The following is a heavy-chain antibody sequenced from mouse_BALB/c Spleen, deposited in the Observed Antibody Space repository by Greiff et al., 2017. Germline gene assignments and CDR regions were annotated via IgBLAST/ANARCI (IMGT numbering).Heavy chain of an antibody. CDR2: INPSNGGT. CDR3: TTGTWYFDY. Sequence: QVHVKQPGAELVKPGASVKLSCKASGYTFTSHWMHWVKLRPGQGFEWIGEINPSNGGTNYNEKFKRKATLTVDKSSSTAYMQLSSLTSEDSAVYYCTTGTWYFDYWGQGTTLTVSS. V-gene: IGHV1S16*01. D-gene: IGHD4-1*01. CDR1: GYTFTSHW. J-gene: IGHJ2*01.